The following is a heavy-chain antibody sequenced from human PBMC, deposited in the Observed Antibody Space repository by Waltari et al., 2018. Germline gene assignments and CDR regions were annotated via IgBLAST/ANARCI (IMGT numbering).Heavy chain of an antibody. CDR2: IWYDGSKE. D-gene: IGHD3-22*01. Sequence: VQLVESGGGEVQPGRSLRLLCEASGFTCSSKGVHWVRQGPNKGLEWGASIWYDGSKEYYADSVKGRFTISRDNSKNTLYLQMNSLRVEDTAMYYCAREPHYYDSPYFDYWGQGTLVTVSS. V-gene: IGHV3-33*01. CDR3: AREPHYYDSPYFDY. J-gene: IGHJ4*02. CDR1: GFTCSSKG.